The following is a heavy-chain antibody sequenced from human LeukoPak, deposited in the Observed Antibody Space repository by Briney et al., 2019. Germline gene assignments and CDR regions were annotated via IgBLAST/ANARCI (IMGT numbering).Heavy chain of an antibody. Sequence: GGSLRLSCTASGFTFGDYAMSWFRQAPGKGLEWVGFIRSKTYGGTTGYAASVKDTFTISRDDSKSVVYLQMNSLKTEDTAFYYCTRGVGQQLIPPDYWGQGTLVTVSS. CDR3: TRGVGQQLIPPDY. V-gene: IGHV3-49*03. D-gene: IGHD6-13*01. J-gene: IGHJ4*02. CDR1: GFTFGDYA. CDR2: IRSKTYGGTT.